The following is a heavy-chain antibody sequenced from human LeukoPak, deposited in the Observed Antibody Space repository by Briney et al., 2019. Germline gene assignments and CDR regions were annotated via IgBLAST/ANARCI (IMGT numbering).Heavy chain of an antibody. Sequence: SETLSLTCTVSGGSISSSSYYWGWIRQPPGKGLEWIGSIYYSGSTYYNPSLKSRVTISVDTSKNQFSLKLSSVTAVDTAVYYCARGRSYYDFWSGYLYYYYMDVWGKGTTVTVSS. J-gene: IGHJ6*03. CDR3: ARGRSYYDFWSGYLYYYYMDV. V-gene: IGHV4-39*07. D-gene: IGHD3-3*01. CDR1: GGSISSSSYY. CDR2: IYYSGST.